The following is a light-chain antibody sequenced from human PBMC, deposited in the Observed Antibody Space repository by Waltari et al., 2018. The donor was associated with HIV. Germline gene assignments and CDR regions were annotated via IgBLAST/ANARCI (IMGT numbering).Light chain of an antibody. CDR1: QIINNW. V-gene: IGKV1-5*03. J-gene: IGKJ2*01. CDR2: KTS. CDR3: QQYNSHSYT. Sequence: SPSTLSASVGDRVAITCRASQIINNWLAWYQQRPGRPPKLLIYKTSNLESGVPVRFIGSGSGAEFTLTIDGLQPDDFATYFCQQYNSHSYTFGQGTRLDI.